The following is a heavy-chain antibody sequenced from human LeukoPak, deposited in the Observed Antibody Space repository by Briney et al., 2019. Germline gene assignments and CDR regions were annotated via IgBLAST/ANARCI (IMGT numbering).Heavy chain of an antibody. Sequence: SVKVSCTASGGTFSSYAISWVRQAPGQGLEWMGGIIPIFGTANYAQKFQGRVTITADESTSTAYMELSSLRSEDTAVYYCASSVGVSYYGGYYYGMDVWGQGTTVTVSS. CDR2: IIPIFGTA. CDR1: GGTFSSYA. D-gene: IGHD3-16*01. V-gene: IGHV1-69*13. J-gene: IGHJ6*02. CDR3: ASSVGVSYYGGYYYGMDV.